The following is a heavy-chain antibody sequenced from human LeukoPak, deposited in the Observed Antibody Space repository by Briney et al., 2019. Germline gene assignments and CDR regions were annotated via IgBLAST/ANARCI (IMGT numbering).Heavy chain of an antibody. V-gene: IGHV3-7*01. CDR3: ARVSTVTTPGLGLETFDI. J-gene: IGHJ3*02. CDR1: GFTFNTHW. Sequence: PGGSLRLSCAASGFTFNTHWMSWVRQAPGNGLEWVANIRQDGAERHYVDSVKGRFTISRDNAKTSLYLRLNSLTGEDTAIYYCARVSTVTTPGLGLETFDIWGRGTMVTVSS. CDR2: IRQDGAER. D-gene: IGHD4-17*01.